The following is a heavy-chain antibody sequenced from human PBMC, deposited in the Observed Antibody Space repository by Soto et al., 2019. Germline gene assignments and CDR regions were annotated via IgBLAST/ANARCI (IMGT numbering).Heavy chain of an antibody. V-gene: IGHV3-9*01. Sequence: EVQLVESGGGWVQPGRSLRLSCAASGFTFDDYAMHWVRQAPGKGPEWVSGIAFNSGNTAYADSVKGRFTISRDNAKNSLYLQMNSLRAEDTALYYCAKDLRTSWIFGNFDSWGQGTLVTVSS. CDR1: GFTFDDYA. J-gene: IGHJ4*02. CDR3: AKDLRTSWIFGNFDS. CDR2: IAFNSGNT. D-gene: IGHD3-3*01.